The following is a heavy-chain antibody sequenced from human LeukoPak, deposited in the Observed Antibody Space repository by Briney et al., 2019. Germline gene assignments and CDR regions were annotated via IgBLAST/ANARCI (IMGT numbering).Heavy chain of an antibody. V-gene: IGHV4-31*03. CDR2: IYYSGST. CDR1: GGSISSGGYY. D-gene: IGHD3-3*01. CDR3: ASHRFWGGRSGYSRDY. Sequence: PSQSLSLTCTVSGGSISSGGYYWSWIRQHPGKGLEWIGYIYYSGSTYYNPSLKSRVTISVDTSKNQLSLKLSSVTAADTAVYYCASHRFWGGRSGYSRDYWGQGTLVTVSS. J-gene: IGHJ4*02.